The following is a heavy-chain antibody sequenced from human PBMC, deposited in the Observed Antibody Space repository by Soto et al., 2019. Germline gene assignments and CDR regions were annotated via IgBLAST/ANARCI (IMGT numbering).Heavy chain of an antibody. CDR2: INPNSGGT. CDR1: GYTFTGYY. V-gene: IGHV1-2*02. Sequence: ASVKVSCKASGYTFTGYYMHWVRKAPGKGLEWMGWINPNSGGTNYAKKFQGRVTMTRETSISTAYMELSRLRSDDTAVYYCAREFRGGMEVWGEGTKVTVSS. CDR3: AREFRGGMEV. J-gene: IGHJ6*02.